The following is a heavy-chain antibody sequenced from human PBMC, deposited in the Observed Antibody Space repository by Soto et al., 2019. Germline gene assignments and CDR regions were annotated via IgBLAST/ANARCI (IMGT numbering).Heavy chain of an antibody. Sequence: GGSLRLSCAASGFTFSSYDMHWVRQATGKGLEWVSAIGTAGDTYYPGSVKGRFTISRENAKNSLYLQMNSLRAEDTAVYYCARVIAASYGMDVWGQGTTVTVSS. J-gene: IGHJ6*02. CDR3: ARVIAASYGMDV. D-gene: IGHD6-6*01. CDR2: IGTAGDT. CDR1: GFTFSSYD. V-gene: IGHV3-13*01.